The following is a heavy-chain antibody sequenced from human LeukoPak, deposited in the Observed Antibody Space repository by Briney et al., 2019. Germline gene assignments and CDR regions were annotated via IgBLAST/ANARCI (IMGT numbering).Heavy chain of an antibody. CDR3: ARGGGRQMPTVWSYFDS. CDR1: GGSISNGTYH. J-gene: IGHJ4*02. CDR2: IYSSGST. D-gene: IGHD5-24*01. Sequence: SETLSLTCTDPGGSISNGTYHWSWIRQPAGKGLEWIGRIYSSGSTNYNPSLKSRVIISVDTSKSQFSLKVTSVTAADTAIYYCARGGGRQMPTVWSYFDSWGQGTLVTVSS. V-gene: IGHV4-61*02.